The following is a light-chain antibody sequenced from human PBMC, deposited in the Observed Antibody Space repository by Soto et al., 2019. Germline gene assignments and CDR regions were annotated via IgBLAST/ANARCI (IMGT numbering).Light chain of an antibody. CDR1: QSVSSN. J-gene: IGKJ1*01. CDR2: DAS. CDR3: QQYTNWSPWT. Sequence: EIVMTQSPATLSVSPGERATLSCRASQSVSSNLACYQQKPGHAPRLLIYDASTRATGIPARFSGSGSGTEFTLTISSLQSEDFAVYYCQQYTNWSPWTFCQGTKVEIK. V-gene: IGKV3-15*01.